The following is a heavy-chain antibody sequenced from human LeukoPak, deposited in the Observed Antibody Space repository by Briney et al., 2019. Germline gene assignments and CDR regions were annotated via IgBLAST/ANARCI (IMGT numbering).Heavy chain of an antibody. CDR3: AQFLVGATPFDY. V-gene: IGHV3-23*01. CDR1: GFTFSNCA. J-gene: IGHJ4*02. D-gene: IGHD1-26*01. Sequence: GGSLRLSCAASGFTFSNCAMSWVRQAPGKGLEWVSTISGSGGTNTYYADSVRGRFTISRDNSKNTLYLQMNGLRAEDTAVYYCAQFLVGATPFDYWGQGTLVTVSS. CDR2: ISGSGGTNT.